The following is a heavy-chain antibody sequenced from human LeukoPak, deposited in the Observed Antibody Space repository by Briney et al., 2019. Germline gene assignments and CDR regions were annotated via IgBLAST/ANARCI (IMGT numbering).Heavy chain of an antibody. V-gene: IGHV3-48*02. CDR3: ARDGLHTAHFDY. D-gene: IGHD5-18*01. CDR1: GFTFNTYS. Sequence: PGGSLRLSCAASGFTFNTYSMNWVRQAPGKGLEWVSTVSDSSDVHYSDSVKGRFTISRDNARNSLYLQMNSLRDEDTAVYYCARDGLHTAHFDYWGQGTLVTVSS. CDR2: VSDSSDV. J-gene: IGHJ4*02.